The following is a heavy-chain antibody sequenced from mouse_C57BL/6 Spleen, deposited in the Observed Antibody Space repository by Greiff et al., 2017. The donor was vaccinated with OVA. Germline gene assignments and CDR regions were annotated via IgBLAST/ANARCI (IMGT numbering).Heavy chain of an antibody. J-gene: IGHJ4*01. V-gene: IGHV7-3*01. CDR3: ARSGNLDY. Sequence: VKVEESGGGLVQPGGSLSLSCAASGFTFTDYYMSWVRQPPGKALEWLGFIRNKANGYTTEYSASVKGRFSISRDNSQSILYLQMNALRAEDSATYYCARSGNLDYWGQGTSVTVSS. CDR1: GFTFTDYY. CDR2: IRNKANGYTT.